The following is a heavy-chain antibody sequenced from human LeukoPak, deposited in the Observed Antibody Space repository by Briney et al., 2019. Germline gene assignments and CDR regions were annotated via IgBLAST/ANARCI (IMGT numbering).Heavy chain of an antibody. J-gene: IGHJ4*02. CDR2: IYCSGST. D-gene: IGHD6-19*01. CDR1: GGSISSGDYY. CDR3: ARDPGIAVAGGGN. Sequence: PPQTLSLTCTVSGGSISSGDYYWSWIRQPPGKGLEWIGYIYCSGSTYYNPSLKSRVTISVDTSKNQFSLKLSSVTAADTAVYYCARDPGIAVAGGGNWGQGTLVTVSS. V-gene: IGHV4-30-4*01.